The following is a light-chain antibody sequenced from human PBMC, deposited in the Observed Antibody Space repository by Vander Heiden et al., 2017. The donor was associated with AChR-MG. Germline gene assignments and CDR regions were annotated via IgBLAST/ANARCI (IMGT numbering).Light chain of an antibody. CDR2: QDN. CDR1: KLGDKY. CDR3: QAWDTSSVI. Sequence: SYEMTQPPSVSVSPGQTVSIPCSGEKLGDKYVCWYQQRAGQPPLLIIYQDNKRPPDIPERFSASNSGDTATLTISGTQAADEADYFCQAWDTSSVIFGGGTRLTVL. V-gene: IGLV3-1*01. J-gene: IGLJ2*01.